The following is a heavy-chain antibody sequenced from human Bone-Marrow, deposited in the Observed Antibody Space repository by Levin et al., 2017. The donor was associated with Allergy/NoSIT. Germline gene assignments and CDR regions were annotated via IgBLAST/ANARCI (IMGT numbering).Heavy chain of an antibody. CDR2: ITGSAGDT. D-gene: IGHD6-19*01. CDR3: AKRADGARSGLDV. Sequence: PGESLKISCAASGFTFDNYAMTWVRQAPGKGLEWVSVITGSAGDTYYADSVRGRFTISRDFSTTTLFLQTNSLRIEDTAVYYCAKRADGARSGLDVWGQGTTVTVSS. J-gene: IGHJ6*02. V-gene: IGHV3-23*01. CDR1: GFTFDNYA.